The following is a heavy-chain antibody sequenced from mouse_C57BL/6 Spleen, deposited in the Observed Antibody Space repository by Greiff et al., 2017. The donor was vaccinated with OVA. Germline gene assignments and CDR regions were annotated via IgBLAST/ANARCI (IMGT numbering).Heavy chain of an antibody. D-gene: IGHD1-1*01. Sequence: QVQLQQPGAELVRPGSSVKLSCKASGYTFTSYWMDWVKQRPGQGLEWIGNIYPSDSETHYNQKFKDKATLTVDKSSSTAYMQLSSLTSEDSAVYDCARWNYYGSSYYFDYWGQGTTLTVSS. J-gene: IGHJ2*01. V-gene: IGHV1-61*01. CDR1: GYTFTSYW. CDR2: IYPSDSET. CDR3: ARWNYYGSSYYFDY.